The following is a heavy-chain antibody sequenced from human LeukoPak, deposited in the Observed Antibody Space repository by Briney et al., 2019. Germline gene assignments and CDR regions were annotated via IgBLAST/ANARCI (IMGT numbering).Heavy chain of an antibody. Sequence: PSETLSLTCAVYGGSFSGYYWSWIRQPPGKGLEWIGXXXHSGSTNYNPSLKSRVTISVDTSRNQFSLKLSSVTAADTAVYYCARGPFIAVAKRLWYFDLWGRGTLVTVSS. CDR3: ARGPFIAVAKRLWYFDL. D-gene: IGHD6-19*01. J-gene: IGHJ2*01. CDR2: XXHSGST. CDR1: GGSFSGYY. V-gene: IGHV4-34*01.